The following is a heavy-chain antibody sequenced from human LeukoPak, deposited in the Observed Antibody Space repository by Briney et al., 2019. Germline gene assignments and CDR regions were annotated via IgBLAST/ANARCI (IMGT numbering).Heavy chain of an antibody. CDR3: AKDIQLST. CDR2: ISFSGDNS. CDR1: GFNFRDAA. J-gene: IGHJ3*01. V-gene: IGHV3-23*01. D-gene: IGHD5-24*01. Sequence: GGSLRLSCAASGFNFRDAAMTWVRQAPGKGLEWVSLISFSGDNSYYADSVKGRFTISRDNSKNTLSLQMNSLRVEDTAIYYCAKDIQLSTWGLGTMVTASS.